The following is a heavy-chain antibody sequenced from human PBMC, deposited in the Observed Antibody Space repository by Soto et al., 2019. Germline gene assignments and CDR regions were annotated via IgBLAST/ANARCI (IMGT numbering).Heavy chain of an antibody. V-gene: IGHV3-23*01. CDR1: GITFSNYA. Sequence: PGESLKISCAASGITFSNYASSWVRQAPGKGLEWVSGISGSGDKTYYADSVEGRFTISRDNSKKTLYLQMNSLRAEDTAVYYCAKDLYSTNYGRFDYWGQGTLVTVSS. CDR2: ISGSGDKT. CDR3: AKDLYSTNYGRFDY. J-gene: IGHJ4*02. D-gene: IGHD1-26*01.